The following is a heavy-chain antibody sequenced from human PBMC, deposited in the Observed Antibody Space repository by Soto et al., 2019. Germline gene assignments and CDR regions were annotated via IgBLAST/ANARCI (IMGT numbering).Heavy chain of an antibody. CDR2: IKSDGSEQ. Sequence: EVQLVESGGGLVQPGGSLRLSCEASGFSFNAYYMTWVRQAPGRGLEWVARIKSDGSEQYYVDSVKVRFTISRDTAKNSLYLQMNSLMAGDTALYYCSRENWFQDYWGQGTLVIVSS. J-gene: IGHJ4*02. CDR1: GFSFNAYY. V-gene: IGHV3-7*03. D-gene: IGHD3-10*01. CDR3: SRENWFQDY.